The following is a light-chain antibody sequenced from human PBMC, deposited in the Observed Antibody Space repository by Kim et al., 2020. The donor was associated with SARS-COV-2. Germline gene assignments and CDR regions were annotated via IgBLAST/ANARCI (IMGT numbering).Light chain of an antibody. J-gene: IGLJ1*01. V-gene: IGLV3-1*01. CDR3: QAWDSSNYV. CDR2: QDS. Sequence: SYELTQPPSVSVSPGQTASITCSGDKLGDKYAYWYQQKPGQSPVLVIYQDSKRPSGIPERFSGSNSGNTATLTISGTQAMDEADYYCQAWDSSNYVFGIG. CDR1: KLGDKY.